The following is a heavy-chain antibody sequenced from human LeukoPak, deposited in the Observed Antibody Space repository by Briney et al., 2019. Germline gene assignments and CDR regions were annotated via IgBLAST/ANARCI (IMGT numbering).Heavy chain of an antibody. CDR2: IIPIFGTA. J-gene: IGHJ4*02. CDR1: GGTFSSYA. Sequence: ASVKVSCKAPGGTFSSYAISWVRQAPGQGLEWMGRIIPIFGTANYAQKFQGRVTITTDESTSTAYMELSSLRSEDTAVYYCARDRIQLWFSRPFYFDYWGQGTLVTVSS. CDR3: ARDRIQLWFSRPFYFDY. D-gene: IGHD5-18*01. V-gene: IGHV1-69*05.